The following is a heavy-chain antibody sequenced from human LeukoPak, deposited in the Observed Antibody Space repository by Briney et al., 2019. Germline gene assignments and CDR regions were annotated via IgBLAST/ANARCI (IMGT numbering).Heavy chain of an antibody. V-gene: IGHV3-21*01. CDR2: ISSSSSYI. CDR3: ARVPRDGYTSGDY. Sequence: GGSLRLSCAASGFTSSSYSMNWVRQAPGKGLEWVSSISSSSSYIYYADSVKGRFTISRDNAKNSLYLQMNSLRAEDTAVYYCARVPRDGYTSGDYWGQGTLVTVSS. J-gene: IGHJ4*02. CDR1: GFTSSSYS. D-gene: IGHD5-12*01.